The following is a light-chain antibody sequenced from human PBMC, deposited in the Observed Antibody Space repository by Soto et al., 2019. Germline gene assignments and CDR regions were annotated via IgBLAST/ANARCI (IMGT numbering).Light chain of an antibody. J-gene: IGLJ2*01. Sequence: QSALTQPASVSGSPGQSITISCIGTSSDVGDNYVSWYQQHPGKAPKLMIYDVSSRPSGVSNRFSASKSGNTASLTISGLQAEDESDYYCSSYPSSSTLVVFGGGTQLTVL. CDR2: DVS. CDR1: SSDVGDNY. V-gene: IGLV2-14*01. CDR3: SSYPSSSTLVV.